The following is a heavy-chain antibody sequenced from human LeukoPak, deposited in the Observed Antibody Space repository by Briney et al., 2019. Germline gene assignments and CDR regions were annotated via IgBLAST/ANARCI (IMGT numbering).Heavy chain of an antibody. CDR2: IYYSGST. D-gene: IGHD1-26*01. Sequence: SQTLSLTCTVSGGSISSGGHYWSWIRQRPGKGLEWIGYIYYSGSTYYDPSLKSRVTISVDTSENQFSLKLTSVTAEDTAVYYCARDRDLGSYYCGAFDIWGQGTMVTVSS. J-gene: IGHJ3*02. CDR1: GGSISSGGHY. V-gene: IGHV4-31*03. CDR3: ARDRDLGSYYCGAFDI.